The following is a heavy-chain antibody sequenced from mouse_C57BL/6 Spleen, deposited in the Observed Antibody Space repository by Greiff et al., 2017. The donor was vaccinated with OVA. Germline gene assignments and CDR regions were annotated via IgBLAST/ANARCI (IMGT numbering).Heavy chain of an antibody. CDR2: IYPGDGDT. J-gene: IGHJ3*01. D-gene: IGHD2-10*02. Sequence: VKLMESGPELVKPGASVKISCKASGYAFSSSWMNWVKQRPGKGLEWIGRIYPGDGDTNYNGKFKGKATLTADKSSSTAYMQLSSLTSEDSAVYFCATGYGSYQAWFAYWGQGTLVTVSA. V-gene: IGHV1-82*01. CDR3: ATGYGSYQAWFAY. CDR1: GYAFSSSW.